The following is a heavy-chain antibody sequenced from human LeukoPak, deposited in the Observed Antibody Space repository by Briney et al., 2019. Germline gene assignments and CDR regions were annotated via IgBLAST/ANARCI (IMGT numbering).Heavy chain of an antibody. D-gene: IGHD6-6*01. CDR3: ARGSSNVAARNNWFDP. Sequence: GGSLRLSCAASGFTVSSNYMSWARQAPGKGLEWVSVIYSGGSTYYADSVKGRFTISRDNSKNTLYLQMNSLRAEDTAVYFCARGSSNVAARNNWFDPWGQGTLVTVSS. V-gene: IGHV3-66*01. CDR2: IYSGGST. CDR1: GFTVSSNY. J-gene: IGHJ5*02.